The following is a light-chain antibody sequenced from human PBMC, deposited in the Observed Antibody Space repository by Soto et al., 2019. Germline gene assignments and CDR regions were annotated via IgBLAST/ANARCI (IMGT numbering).Light chain of an antibody. CDR3: QQSYSTPSS. CDR2: AAP. V-gene: IGKV1-39*01. J-gene: IGKJ5*01. CDR1: QSISSY. Sequence: DIQVTQSPSSVSASVGDRVTITCRASQSISSYLNWYQQKPGKAPKLLIYAAPSLQSGVPSRFSGSGSGTDFTLTISSLQPEDFATYYCQQSYSTPSSFGQGTRLEI.